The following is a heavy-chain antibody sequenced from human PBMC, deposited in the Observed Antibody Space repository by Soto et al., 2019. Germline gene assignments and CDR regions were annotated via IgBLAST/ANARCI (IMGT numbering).Heavy chain of an antibody. V-gene: IGHV3-30-3*01. J-gene: IGHJ5*02. D-gene: IGHD3-3*01. Sequence: QVQLVESGGGVVQPGRSLKLSCAASGFTFSSYAMHWVRQAPGKGLEWVAVISYDGSNKYYADSVKGRFTISRDNSKNTLYLRMNSMRAEDTAVYYCARAAGSSDFWSGYYFSHTPPHWFDPWGQGTLVTVSS. CDR1: GFTFSSYA. CDR3: ARAAGSSDFWSGYYFSHTPPHWFDP. CDR2: ISYDGSNK.